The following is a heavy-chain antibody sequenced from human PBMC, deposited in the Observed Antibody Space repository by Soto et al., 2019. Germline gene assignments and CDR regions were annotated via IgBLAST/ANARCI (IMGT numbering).Heavy chain of an antibody. Sequence: SETLSLTCTVSGGSISSYYWSWIRQPPGKGLEWIGYIYYSGSTNYNPSLKSRVTISVDTSKNQFSLKLSSVTAADTAVYYCARRTWFGELFDWGQGTLVTVSS. D-gene: IGHD3-10*01. CDR3: ARRTWFGELFD. J-gene: IGHJ4*02. CDR1: GGSISSYY. V-gene: IGHV4-59*01. CDR2: IYYSGST.